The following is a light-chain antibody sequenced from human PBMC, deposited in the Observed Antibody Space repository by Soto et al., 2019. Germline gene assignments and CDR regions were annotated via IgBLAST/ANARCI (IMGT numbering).Light chain of an antibody. V-gene: IGKV1-16*02. CDR2: AAP. CDR3: PPDHFFPLP. J-gene: IGKJ4*01. Sequence: DIQVPQSPSSLSASVGDRVTRTCRASQDIGNHLAWFQQKPGKTPKPLIHAAPSLQSGVPSKFRRSGAGTNFPISISNLQADDFANLYWPPDHFFPLPFGGGNKVELK. CDR1: QDIGNH.